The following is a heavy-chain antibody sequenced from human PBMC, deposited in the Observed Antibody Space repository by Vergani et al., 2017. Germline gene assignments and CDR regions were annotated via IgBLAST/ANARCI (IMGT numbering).Heavy chain of an antibody. D-gene: IGHD6-13*01. CDR1: GITFSSYA. Sequence: VPLHESGGGLVKPGGSLRLSCAASGITFSSYAMSWVRQAPGKGLEWVSAISGSGGSTYYADSVKGRFTISRDNSKNTLYLQMNSLRAEDTAVYYCTTGIAAAGTSYWGQGTLVTVSS. J-gene: IGHJ4*02. CDR2: ISGSGGST. CDR3: TTGIAAAGTSY. V-gene: IGHV3-23*01.